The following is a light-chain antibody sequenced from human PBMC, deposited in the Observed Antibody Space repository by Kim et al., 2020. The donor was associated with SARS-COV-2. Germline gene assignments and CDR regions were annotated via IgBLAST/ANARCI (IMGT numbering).Light chain of an antibody. CDR2: RNN. CDR1: SSNIGNDD. Sequence: QSVLTQSPSASGTPGQRVTISCSGSSSNIGNDDVYWYQQLPGTAPKLLIYRNNQRPAGVPDRFSGSKSGTSASLAISGLRSGDEADYYCAAWDDSLSGGVFGGGTQLTVL. V-gene: IGLV1-47*01. CDR3: AAWDDSLSGGV. J-gene: IGLJ3*02.